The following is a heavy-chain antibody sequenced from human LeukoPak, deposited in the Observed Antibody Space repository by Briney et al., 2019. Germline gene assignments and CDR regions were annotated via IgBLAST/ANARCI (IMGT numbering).Heavy chain of an antibody. Sequence: GGSLRLSCAASGFTFSSYWMHWVRQAPGKGLVWVSRINSDGSSTSYADSVKGRFTISRDNAKNTLYLQMNSLKTDDTAVYYCATEGFTYGYHGIDIWGQGTIVTVSS. CDR3: ATEGFTYGYHGIDI. J-gene: IGHJ3*02. V-gene: IGHV3-74*01. D-gene: IGHD5-18*01. CDR1: GFTFSSYW. CDR2: INSDGSST.